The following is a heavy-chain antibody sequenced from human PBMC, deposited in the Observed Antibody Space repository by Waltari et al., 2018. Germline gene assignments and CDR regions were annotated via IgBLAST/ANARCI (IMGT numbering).Heavy chain of an antibody. CDR3: AKGLSSHYYYVDV. Sequence: EVQVVESGGDLVQPGGSLRLSCAASGFTFNNYAMTWVRQAPGKGLEWVSTISGSGDSTSYADSVKGRFTISRDNSKNTLYLQMNSLRAEDTAVYYCAKGLSSHYYYVDVWGKGTTVIVPS. J-gene: IGHJ6*03. V-gene: IGHV3-23*04. CDR2: ISGSGDST. CDR1: GFTFNNYA.